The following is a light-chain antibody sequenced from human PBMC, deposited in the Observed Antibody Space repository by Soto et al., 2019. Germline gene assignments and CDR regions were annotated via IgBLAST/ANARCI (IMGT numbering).Light chain of an antibody. CDR1: QSIGRW. J-gene: IGKJ1*01. CDR2: DAS. Sequence: IQITQAPSTHPASVGDTVTVACLASQSIGRWLAWYQQKPGKAPKLLIFDASTLENGVPARFSGSGSGTEFTPTITTLQPDDFATYFCQLYNRNTWSFGPGTKVDNK. V-gene: IGKV1-5*01. CDR3: QLYNRNTWS.